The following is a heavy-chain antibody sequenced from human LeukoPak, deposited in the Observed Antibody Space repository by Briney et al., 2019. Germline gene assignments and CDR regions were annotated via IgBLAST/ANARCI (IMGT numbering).Heavy chain of an antibody. D-gene: IGHD5/OR15-5a*01. Sequence: GASVKVSCKASGGTFSSYAISWVRQAPGQGLEWMGGIIPIFGTANYAQKLQGRVTMTTDTSTSTAYMELRSLRSDDTAVYYCARGLYLNWYFDLWGRGTLVTVSS. J-gene: IGHJ2*01. CDR3: ARGLYLNWYFDL. CDR1: GGTFSSYA. V-gene: IGHV1-69*05. CDR2: IIPIFGTA.